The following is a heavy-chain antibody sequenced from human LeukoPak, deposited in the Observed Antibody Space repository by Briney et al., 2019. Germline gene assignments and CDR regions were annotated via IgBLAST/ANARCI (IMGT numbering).Heavy chain of an antibody. Sequence: PGGSLRLSCAASGVTFSSYGMHWVRQAPGKGLEWVAVIWYDGSNKYYADSVKGRFTISRDNSKNTLYLQMNSLRAEDTAVYYCAKDRSLLNYFDYWGQGTLVTVSS. J-gene: IGHJ4*02. V-gene: IGHV3-33*06. CDR3: AKDRSLLNYFDY. CDR2: IWYDGSNK. CDR1: GVTFSSYG. D-gene: IGHD1-26*01.